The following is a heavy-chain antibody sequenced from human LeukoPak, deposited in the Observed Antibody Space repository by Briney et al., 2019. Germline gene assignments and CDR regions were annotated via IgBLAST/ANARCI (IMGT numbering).Heavy chain of an antibody. CDR2: THYSEST. Sequence: SETLSLTCTVSGVSISNYYWNWVRQSPGKGLEWIGYTHYSESTNYNPSLKSRVTISADTSKNQFSLKLRSVTAADAAVYYCASGYQTFDPWGQGTLVTVSS. D-gene: IGHD5-18*01. CDR1: GVSISNYY. CDR3: ASGYQTFDP. J-gene: IGHJ5*02. V-gene: IGHV4-59*01.